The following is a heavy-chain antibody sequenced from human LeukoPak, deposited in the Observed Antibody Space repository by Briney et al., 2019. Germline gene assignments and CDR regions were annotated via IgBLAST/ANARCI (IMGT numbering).Heavy chain of an antibody. CDR2: LSPDGGTI. J-gene: IGHJ4*02. D-gene: IGHD6-19*01. CDR3: ATAGQWRFDS. V-gene: IGHV3-74*01. Sequence: GGSLRLSCVVSGFTFSSYWMHWVRQPPGKGLVCVSRLSPDGGTIDYSDSVRGRFTISRDNAKDTLYLQMNSLRVDDTAVYYCATAGQWRFDSWGLGTLVTVSS. CDR1: GFTFSSYW.